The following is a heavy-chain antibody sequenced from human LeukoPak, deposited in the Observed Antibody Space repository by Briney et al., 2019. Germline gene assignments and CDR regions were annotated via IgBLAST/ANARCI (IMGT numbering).Heavy chain of an antibody. V-gene: IGHV3-30*04. CDR3: AREGPGWLQRAFDI. J-gene: IGHJ3*02. CDR2: ISYDGSNK. Sequence: PGGSLRLSCAASGFTFSSYAMHWVRQAPGKGLEWVAVISYDGSNKYYADSVKGRFTISRDNSKNTLYLQMNNLRAEDTAVYYCAREGPGWLQRAFDIWGQGTMVTVSS. D-gene: IGHD5-24*01. CDR1: GFTFSSYA.